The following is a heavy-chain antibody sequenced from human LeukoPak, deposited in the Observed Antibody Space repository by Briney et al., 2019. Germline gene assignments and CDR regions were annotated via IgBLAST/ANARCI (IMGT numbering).Heavy chain of an antibody. V-gene: IGHV3-11*04. CDR3: AREDDWNYEDY. CDR2: ISSSGSTI. Sequence: GGSLRLSCAASGFSFSDYYMSWIRQAPGKGLEWVSYISSSGSTIYYADSVKGRFTISRDNAKNSLYLQMNSLRAEDTAIYFCAREDDWNYEDYWGQGTLVTVSS. D-gene: IGHD1-7*01. CDR1: GFSFSDYY. J-gene: IGHJ4*02.